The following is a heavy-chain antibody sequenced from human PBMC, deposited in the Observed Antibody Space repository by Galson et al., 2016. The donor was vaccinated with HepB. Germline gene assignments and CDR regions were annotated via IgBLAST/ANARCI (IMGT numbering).Heavy chain of an antibody. CDR3: VVFVRGVLGVDY. Sequence: SVKVSCKASGGIFNTYTITWVRQVPGQGLEWVGRIIPILAVTTSAPRFQDRVTITADESTSTAYMDLSSLRSGDTAMYYCVVFVRGVLGVDYWGRGTLVTVSS. D-gene: IGHD3-10*01. CDR2: IIPILAVT. CDR1: GGIFNTYT. J-gene: IGHJ4*02. V-gene: IGHV1-69*02.